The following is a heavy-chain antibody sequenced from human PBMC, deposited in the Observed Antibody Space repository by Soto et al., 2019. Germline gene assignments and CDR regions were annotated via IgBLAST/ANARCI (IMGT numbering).Heavy chain of an antibody. V-gene: IGHV3-23*01. J-gene: IGHJ4*02. CDR2: ISGSGGST. CDR3: AKRGAGHYFDY. Sequence: EVQLLESGGGLVQPGGSLRLSWSASGFTFSSYAMSWVRPAPGKGLEWVPVISGSGGSTYYADSVKGRFTISRDNSKNTLYLQMNSLRAEDTAVYYCAKRGAGHYFDYWGQGTLVTVSS. CDR1: GFTFSSYA. D-gene: IGHD6-19*01.